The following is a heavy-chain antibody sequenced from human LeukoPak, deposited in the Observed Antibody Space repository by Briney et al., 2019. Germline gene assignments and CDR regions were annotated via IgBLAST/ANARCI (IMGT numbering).Heavy chain of an antibody. D-gene: IGHD3-9*01. J-gene: IGHJ4*02. CDR3: ARVEVLRYFDWLTYRDRGGFDY. CDR2: ISSSSYI. Sequence: GGSLRLSCAASGFTFSSYSMNWVRQAPGKGLEWVSSISSSSYIYYADSVKGRFTISRDNAKNSLYLQMNSLRAEDTAVYYCARVEVLRYFDWLTYRDRGGFDYWGQGTLVTVSS. V-gene: IGHV3-21*04. CDR1: GFTFSSYS.